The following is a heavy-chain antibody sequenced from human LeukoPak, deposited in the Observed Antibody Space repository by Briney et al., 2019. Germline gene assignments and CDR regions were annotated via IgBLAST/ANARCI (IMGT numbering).Heavy chain of an antibody. CDR2: INPSGGST. J-gene: IGHJ4*02. CDR1: GYTFTSYY. D-gene: IGHD2-2*01. V-gene: IGHV1-46*01. CDR3: AREAVVVYFDY. Sequence: GASVKVSCKASGYTFTSYYMHWVRQAPGQGLEWMGIINPSGGSTSYAQKFQGRVTMTRDTSTSTVYMELGSLRSEDTAVYYCAREAVVVYFDYWGQGTLVTVSS.